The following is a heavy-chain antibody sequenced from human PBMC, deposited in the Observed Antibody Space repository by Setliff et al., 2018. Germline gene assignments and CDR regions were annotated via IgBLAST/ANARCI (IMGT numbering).Heavy chain of an antibody. V-gene: IGHV4-59*11. D-gene: IGHD3-3*01. J-gene: IGHJ5*02. CDR3: AKVITVFGVVIMENWFDP. CDR2: LSHSGSS. Sequence: ETLSLTCTVSGASINNHFWSWIRQPPGKGLEWIGYLSHSGSSHYNPSLKSRVTMLADTSKNQFSLKLSSVTAADTAVYYCAKVITVFGVVIMENWFDPWGQGTLVTVSS. CDR1: GASINNHF.